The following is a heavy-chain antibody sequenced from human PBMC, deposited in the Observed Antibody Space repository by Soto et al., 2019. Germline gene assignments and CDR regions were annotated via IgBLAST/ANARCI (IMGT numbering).Heavy chain of an antibody. CDR2: VYHSGNT. CDR3: AADIAIAWFYS. V-gene: IGHV4-38-2*01. J-gene: IGHJ5*01. Sequence: SETLSLTCSMSGYSINRAYYWGFIRQPPGKRLEWIGTVYHSGNTYYNPSLKSRVTMSLDTSKQQFSLSLRSVTAADTAVYYCAADIAIAWFYSWGQGTLVTVSS. CDR1: GYSINRAYY.